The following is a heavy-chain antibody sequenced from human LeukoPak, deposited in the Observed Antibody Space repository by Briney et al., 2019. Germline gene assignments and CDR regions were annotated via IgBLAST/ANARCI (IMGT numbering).Heavy chain of an antibody. V-gene: IGHV3-53*01. J-gene: IGHJ4*02. Sequence: PGGSLRLSCAASGFTVSSNYMSWVRQAPGKGLEWVSIIYTGGSTSYADSVKGRFIISRDNSKNTLYLQMNSLRVEDTAVYYCARGVVGYSYGSRFDYWGQGTLVTVSS. CDR2: IYTGGST. CDR3: ARGVVGYSYGSRFDY. CDR1: GFTVSSNY. D-gene: IGHD5-18*01.